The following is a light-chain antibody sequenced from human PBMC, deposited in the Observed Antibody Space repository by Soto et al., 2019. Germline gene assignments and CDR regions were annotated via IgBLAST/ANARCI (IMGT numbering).Light chain of an antibody. CDR3: TSYAGSNNLGV. CDR1: SSDVGAYKY. V-gene: IGLV2-8*01. CDR2: EVS. J-gene: IGLJ1*01. Sequence: QSVLTQPPSASGSPGQSVTISCTGTSSDVGAYKYVAWYQQHPGKVPKVMIYEVSERPSGAPARFSGSKSGNTASLTVSGLQADNEADYYCTSYAGSNNLGVFGTGTKVTVL.